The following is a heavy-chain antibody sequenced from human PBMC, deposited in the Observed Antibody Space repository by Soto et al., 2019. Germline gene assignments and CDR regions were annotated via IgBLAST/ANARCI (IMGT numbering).Heavy chain of an antibody. J-gene: IGHJ5*02. D-gene: IGHD4-4*01. CDR2: INHSGST. Sequence: SETLSLTCAVYGGSFSGYYWSWIRQPPGKGLEWIGEINHSGSTNYNPSLKSRVTISVDTSKNQFSLKLSSVTAADTAVYFCARQGVELTTTWANWFDPWGQGALVTVSS. CDR1: GGSFSGYY. CDR3: ARQGVELTTTWANWFDP. V-gene: IGHV4-34*01.